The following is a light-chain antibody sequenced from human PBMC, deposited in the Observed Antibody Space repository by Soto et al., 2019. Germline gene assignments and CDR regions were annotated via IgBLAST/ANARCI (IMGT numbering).Light chain of an antibody. Sequence: DIQMTQSPSILFESVGARVIITCRASQSISDWLAWFQLKPGKAPKLLIYDASSLESGVPSRFSGSGSGTEFTLTISSLQPDDFATYYCQQYNNYSTFGQGTKVDI. J-gene: IGKJ1*01. CDR2: DAS. V-gene: IGKV1-5*01. CDR3: QQYNNYST. CDR1: QSISDW.